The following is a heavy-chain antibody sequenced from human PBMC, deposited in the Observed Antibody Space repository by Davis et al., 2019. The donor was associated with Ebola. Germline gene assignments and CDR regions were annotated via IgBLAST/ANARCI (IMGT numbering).Heavy chain of an antibody. CDR3: ARHSGYYYFDS. J-gene: IGHJ4*02. Sequence: SETLSLTCTVSGGSIASPAHYWDWIRHPPGKGLEWIGNIYYTGSTDSSPSHESRVSISVDKTTNQFSMKLSSVTAADTAVYYCARHSGYYYFDSWGRGTLVTVSS. CDR2: IYYTGST. CDR1: GGSIASPAHY. V-gene: IGHV4-39*01. D-gene: IGHD5-12*01.